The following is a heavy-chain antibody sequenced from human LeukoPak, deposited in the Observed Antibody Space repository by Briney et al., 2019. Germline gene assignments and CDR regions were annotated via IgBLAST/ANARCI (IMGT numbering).Heavy chain of an antibody. Sequence: PGGSLRLSCAASGFTFSSYSMNWVRQAPGKGLEWVSSISSSYSYIYYADSVKGRFTISRDNAKNSLYLQMNSLRAEDTAVYYCAKGRRAPLVGTITKSWIDYWGRGTLVTVSS. V-gene: IGHV3-21*04. CDR1: GFTFSSYS. J-gene: IGHJ4*02. D-gene: IGHD1-7*01. CDR2: ISSSYSYI. CDR3: AKGRRAPLVGTITKSWIDY.